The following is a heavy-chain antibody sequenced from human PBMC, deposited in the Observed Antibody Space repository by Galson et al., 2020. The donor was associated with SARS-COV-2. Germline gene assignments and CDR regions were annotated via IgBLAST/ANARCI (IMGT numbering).Heavy chain of an antibody. D-gene: IGHD6-19*01. CDR2: IYYSGST. Sequence: SETLSLTCTVSGGSISSYSWRWIRQPPGKGLEWIGYIYYSGSTNYNPSLKSRVTISVDTSKNQFSLKLSSVTAADTAVYYCARDMGSSYIDAFDIWGQGTMVTVSS. CDR3: ARDMGSSYIDAFDI. CDR1: GGSISSYS. J-gene: IGHJ3*02. V-gene: IGHV4-59*01.